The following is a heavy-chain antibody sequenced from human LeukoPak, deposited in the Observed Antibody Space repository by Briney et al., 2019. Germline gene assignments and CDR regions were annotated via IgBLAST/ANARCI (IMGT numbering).Heavy chain of an antibody. Sequence: PGRSLRLPCAASGFTFSSYGMHWVRQAPGKGLEWVAVIWYDGSNKYYADSVKGRFTISRDNSKNTLYLQMNSLRAEDTAVYYCARDYYSSSSHYYYYYMDVWGKGTTVTVSS. CDR3: ARDYYSSSSHYYYYYMDV. J-gene: IGHJ6*03. V-gene: IGHV3-33*01. CDR1: GFTFSSYG. D-gene: IGHD6-6*01. CDR2: IWYDGSNK.